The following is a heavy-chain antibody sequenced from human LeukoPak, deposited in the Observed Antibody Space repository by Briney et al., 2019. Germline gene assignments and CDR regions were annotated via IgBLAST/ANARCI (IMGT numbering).Heavy chain of an antibody. V-gene: IGHV3-66*01. D-gene: IGHD1-26*01. CDR1: GFTVSSNY. J-gene: IGHJ4*02. CDR3: ASSGSYTHFDY. CDR2: IYSGGST. Sequence: GRSLRLSCAASGFTVSSNYMSWVRQAPGKGLEWVSVIYSGGSTYYADSVKGRFTISRDNSKNTLYLQMNSLRAEDTAVYYCASSGSYTHFDYWGQGTLVTVSS.